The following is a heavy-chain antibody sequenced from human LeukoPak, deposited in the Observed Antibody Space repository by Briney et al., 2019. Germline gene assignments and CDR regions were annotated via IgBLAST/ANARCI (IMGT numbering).Heavy chain of an antibody. CDR3: VRDGGSFSDFDY. D-gene: IGHD1-26*01. J-gene: IGHJ4*02. CDR1: GFTFSRYW. CDR2: INSDGSST. Sequence: GGSLRLSCAASGFTFSRYWIHWVRQAPGKGLVWVSRINSDGSSTSYADSVKGRFTISRDNAKNTLYPQMNSLRAEDTAVYYCVRDGGSFSDFDYWGQGTLVTVSS. V-gene: IGHV3-74*01.